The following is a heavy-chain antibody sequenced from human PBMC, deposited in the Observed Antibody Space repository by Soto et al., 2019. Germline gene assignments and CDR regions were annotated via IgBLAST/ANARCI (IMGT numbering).Heavy chain of an antibody. Sequence: PSETLSLTCAVYGLSFSGYYWSWIRQPPGKGLEWIGEINHSGSTNYNPSLKSRVTISVDTSKNQFSLKLSSVTAADTAVYYCARGDGLGYCSGGSCYFFDYWGQGTLVTVSS. J-gene: IGHJ4*02. V-gene: IGHV4-34*01. CDR3: ARGDGLGYCSGGSCYFFDY. CDR2: INHSGST. D-gene: IGHD2-15*01. CDR1: GLSFSGYY.